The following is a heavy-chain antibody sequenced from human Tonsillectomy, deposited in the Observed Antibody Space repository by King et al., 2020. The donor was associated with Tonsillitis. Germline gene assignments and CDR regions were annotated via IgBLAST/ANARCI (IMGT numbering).Heavy chain of an antibody. CDR1: GYTFTNHY. D-gene: IGHD6-25*01. CDR3: ARGGEYYYGMDV. Sequence: VQLVQSGAEVKKPGASVSVSCKATGYTFTNHYIHWARQAPGEGLEWMGTINPGGGGTNYAQKFQGRVTVTRDTSTTTVYMEVTSLNSEDTAVYYCARGGEYYYGMDVWGQGTTVTVSS. V-gene: IGHV1-46*01. CDR2: INPGGGGT. J-gene: IGHJ6*02.